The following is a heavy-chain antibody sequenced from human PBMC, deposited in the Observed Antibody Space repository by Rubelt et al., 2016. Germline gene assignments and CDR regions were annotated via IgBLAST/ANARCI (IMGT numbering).Heavy chain of an antibody. Sequence: QLQESGPGLVKPSETLSLTCSVPAGSITSSTDYWGWIRQPPGKGLEWIGSIYYSGSTNYNPSLKSRVTISVDSSKNQFALKLTSVTAADTAVYYCARGRYSSSWFAIWGQGTMVTVSS. CDR2: IYYSGST. V-gene: IGHV4-39*06. D-gene: IGHD6-13*01. CDR1: AGSITSSTDY. CDR3: ARGRYSSSWFAI. J-gene: IGHJ3*02.